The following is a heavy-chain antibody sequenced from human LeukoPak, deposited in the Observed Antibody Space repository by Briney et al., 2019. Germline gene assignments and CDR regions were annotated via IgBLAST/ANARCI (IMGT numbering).Heavy chain of an antibody. J-gene: IGHJ4*02. CDR1: GGSISSGGYY. V-gene: IGHV4-31*03. Sequence: SETLSLTCTVSGGSISSGGYYWSWIRQHPGKGLEWIGYIYYSGSTYYNPSLKSRVTISVYTSKNQFSLKLSSVTAADTAVYYCARASDYYDSSGPIDYWGQGTLVTVSS. CDR3: ARASDYYDSSGPIDY. D-gene: IGHD3-22*01. CDR2: IYYSGST.